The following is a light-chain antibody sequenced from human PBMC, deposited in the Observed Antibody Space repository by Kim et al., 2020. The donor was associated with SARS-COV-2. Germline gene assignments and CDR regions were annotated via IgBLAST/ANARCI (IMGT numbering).Light chain of an antibody. CDR3: QQTYSSLTVT. V-gene: IGKV1-39*01. CDR1: ERVDTY. CDR2: SAS. J-gene: IGKJ5*01. Sequence: SVGDRGTITCRGSERVDTYVNWYQQKPGKAPNRLIYSASYLQSGVPSRVSGGGSGTEFTLTISSLQPEDYATYFCQQTYSSLTVTFGQGTRLEIK.